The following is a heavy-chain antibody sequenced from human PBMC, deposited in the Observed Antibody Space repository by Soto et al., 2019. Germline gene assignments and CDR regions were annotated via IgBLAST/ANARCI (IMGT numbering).Heavy chain of an antibody. V-gene: IGHV2-5*02. CDR3: AHRLVTGCTNGVCYTSWFDP. D-gene: IGHD2-8*01. Sequence: SGPTLVNPTQTLTLTFTFSGFSLSTSGVGVGWIRQPPGKALEWLALIYWDDDKRYSPSLKSRLTITKDTSKNQVVLTMTNMDPVDTATYYCAHRLVTGCTNGVCYTSWFDPWGQGTLVTVSS. CDR1: GFSLSTSGVG. J-gene: IGHJ5*02. CDR2: IYWDDDK.